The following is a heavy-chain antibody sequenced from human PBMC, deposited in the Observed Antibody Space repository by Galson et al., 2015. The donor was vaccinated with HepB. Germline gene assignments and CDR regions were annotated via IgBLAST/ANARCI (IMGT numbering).Heavy chain of an antibody. Sequence: ETLSLTCTVSGGSISSSSYYWGWIRQPPGKGLEWIGSIYYRGSTYYNPSLKSRVTISVDTSKNQFSLKLSSVAAADTAVYYCARRRRFGELLDDAFDIRGQGTMVTVSS. CDR1: GGSISSSSYY. CDR3: ARRRRFGELLDDAFDI. V-gene: IGHV4-39*01. J-gene: IGHJ3*02. D-gene: IGHD3-10*01. CDR2: IYYRGST.